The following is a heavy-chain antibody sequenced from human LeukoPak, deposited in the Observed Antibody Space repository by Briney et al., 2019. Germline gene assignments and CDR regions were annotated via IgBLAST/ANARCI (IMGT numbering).Heavy chain of an antibody. D-gene: IGHD6-6*01. V-gene: IGHV4-61*02. Sequence: SETLSLTCTVSGASITNGYYWSWIRQPAGKGLEWIGRIYTSGSTNYNPSLKSRVTISVDTSKNQFSLKLSSVTAADTAVYYCAREEYPRTFDYWGQGTLVTVSS. CDR3: AREEYPRTFDY. J-gene: IGHJ4*02. CDR1: GASITNGYY. CDR2: IYTSGST.